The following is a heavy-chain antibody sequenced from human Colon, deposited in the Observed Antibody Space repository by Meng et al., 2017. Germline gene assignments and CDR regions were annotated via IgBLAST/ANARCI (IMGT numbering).Heavy chain of an antibody. D-gene: IGHD6-19*01. J-gene: IGHJ4*02. Sequence: QVQAAGPGLVRPSETLSLTCNVFGVSVKSGIYYWNWIPQPPGKTLEWIGYLYSSGSTTYNPSLKSRVTISLDTPKNQFSLKLTSVTAADTAVYYCAREGPIAVAGYDYWGQGTLVTVSS. CDR3: AREGPIAVAGYDY. CDR2: LYSSGST. V-gene: IGHV4-61*01. CDR1: GVSVKSGIYY.